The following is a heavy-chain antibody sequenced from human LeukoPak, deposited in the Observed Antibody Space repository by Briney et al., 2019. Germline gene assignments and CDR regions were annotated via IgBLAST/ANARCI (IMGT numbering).Heavy chain of an antibody. J-gene: IGHJ4*02. CDR3: AKDGALRTDYFDY. CDR1: GFTFSSYG. V-gene: IGHV3-30*18. D-gene: IGHD1-1*01. CDR2: ISYDGSNK. Sequence: PGRSLRLSCAASGFTFSSYGMHWVRQAPGKGLEWVGVISYDGSNKYYADSVKGRFTISRDNSKNTLYLQMSSLRAEVTAVYYCAKDGALRTDYFDYWGQGTLVTVSS.